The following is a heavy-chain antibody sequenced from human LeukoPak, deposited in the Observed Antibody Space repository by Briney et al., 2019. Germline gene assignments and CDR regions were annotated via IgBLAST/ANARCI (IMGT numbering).Heavy chain of an antibody. V-gene: IGHV3-23*01. CDR1: GFTFSSYA. J-gene: IGHJ6*02. CDR2: ISGSGGST. Sequence: GGSLRLSCAASGFTFSSYAMSWVRQAPGKGLEWVSAISGSGGSTYYADSVKGRFTISRDNSKNTLYLQMNSLRAEDTAVYYCARGAAALEPPPYYGMDVWGQGTTVTVSS. D-gene: IGHD6-13*01. CDR3: ARGAAALEPPPYYGMDV.